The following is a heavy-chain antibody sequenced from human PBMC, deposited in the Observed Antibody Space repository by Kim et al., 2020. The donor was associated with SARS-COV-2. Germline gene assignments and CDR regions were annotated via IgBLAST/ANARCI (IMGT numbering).Heavy chain of an antibody. J-gene: IGHJ2*01. CDR2: IIPMYGTT. CDR1: GATVTRFA. D-gene: IGHD7-27*01. V-gene: IGHV1-69*13. CDR3: ARGVGMGGLYWYFAL. Sequence: SVKVSCEASGATVTRFAISWVRQAPGQGLEWMGAIIPMYGTTYYAQKFQDRVTFTADEGTSTVYMELRSLRPEDTAIFYCARGVGMGGLYWYFALWGRG.